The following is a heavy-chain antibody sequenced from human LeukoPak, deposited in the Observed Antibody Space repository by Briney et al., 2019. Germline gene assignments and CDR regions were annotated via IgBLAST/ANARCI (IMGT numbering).Heavy chain of an antibody. V-gene: IGHV1-69*05. CDR1: LGTLSSYA. J-gene: IGHJ3*02. CDR2: IIPSFGTS. Sequence: ASVNVSCKASLGTLSSYAISWVRQAPGQGLEWVGRIIPSFGTSNNAQKFQGRFTIHTEEPTSTAPIDLTRPSSEDPAVCSLRRATVTTGDAFDIWGQGTMVTVSS. CDR3: RRATVTTGDAFDI. D-gene: IGHD4-17*01.